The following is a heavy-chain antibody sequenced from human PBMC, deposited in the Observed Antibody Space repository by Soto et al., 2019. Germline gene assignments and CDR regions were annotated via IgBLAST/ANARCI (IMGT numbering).Heavy chain of an antibody. CDR3: ARLGGYSQPLGT. V-gene: IGHV4-59*08. J-gene: IGHJ5*02. CDR1: GGSISSYQ. Sequence: SETLSLTCAVSGGSISSYQWTWIRQPPGKELEWIGYIYYSGSTNYNPSLKSRVTISVDTSMNQISLKLSSVTAADTAFYYCARLGGYSQPLGTWGQGTLVTV. D-gene: IGHD3-22*01. CDR2: IYYSGST.